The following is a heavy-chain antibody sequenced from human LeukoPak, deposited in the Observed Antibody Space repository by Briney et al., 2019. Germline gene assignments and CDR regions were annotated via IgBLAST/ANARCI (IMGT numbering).Heavy chain of an antibody. V-gene: IGHV3-53*01. J-gene: IGHJ4*02. Sequence: GGSLRLSCAASGFTVSSTYMSWVRQAPGKGLEWVSVIYSGGSTYYADSVKGRFTISRDNSKNTLYLQKNSLRAEDTAVYYCARDRLYSSSSEDYWGQGTLVTVSS. CDR1: GFTVSSTY. D-gene: IGHD6-6*01. CDR2: IYSGGST. CDR3: ARDRLYSSSSEDY.